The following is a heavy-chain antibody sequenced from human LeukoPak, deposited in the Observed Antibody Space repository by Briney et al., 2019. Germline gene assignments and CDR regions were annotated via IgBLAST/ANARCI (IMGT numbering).Heavy chain of an antibody. J-gene: IGHJ4*02. CDR2: INPNSGGT. D-gene: IGHD1-26*01. V-gene: IGHV1-2*02. CDR3: ARVWPLLGADY. Sequence: RASVKVSCKASGYTSTGYYMHWVRQAPGQGLEWMGWINPNSGGTNYAQKFQGRVTMTRDTSISTAYMELSRLRSDDTAVYYCARVWPLLGADYWGQGTLVTVSS. CDR1: GYTSTGYY.